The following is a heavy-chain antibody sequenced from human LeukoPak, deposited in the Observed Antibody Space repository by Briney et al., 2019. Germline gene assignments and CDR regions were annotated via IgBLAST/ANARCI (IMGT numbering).Heavy chain of an antibody. CDR1: GFTFSSYS. CDR3: AERGLAAALFR. V-gene: IGHV3-21*04. J-gene: IGHJ4*02. D-gene: IGHD6-13*01. Sequence: GGSLRLSCAASGFTFSSYSMNWVRQAPGKGLEWVSSISSSSSYIYYADSVKGRFTISRDNSKNTLYLQMNRLRAEDTAVYYCAERGLAAALFRWGQGTLVTVSS. CDR2: ISSSSSYI.